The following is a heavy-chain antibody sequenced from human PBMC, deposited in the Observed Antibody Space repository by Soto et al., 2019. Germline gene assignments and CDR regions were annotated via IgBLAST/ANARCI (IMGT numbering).Heavy chain of an antibody. Sequence: PSETLSLTCAVYGGSFSGYYWSWIRQPPGKGLEWIGEINHSGSTNYNPSLKSRVTISVDTSKNQFSLKLSSVTAADTAVYYCARPYDFWSRKSFDYWGQGTLVTVSS. CDR3: ARPYDFWSRKSFDY. J-gene: IGHJ4*02. CDR2: INHSGST. D-gene: IGHD3-3*01. V-gene: IGHV4-34*01. CDR1: GGSFSGYY.